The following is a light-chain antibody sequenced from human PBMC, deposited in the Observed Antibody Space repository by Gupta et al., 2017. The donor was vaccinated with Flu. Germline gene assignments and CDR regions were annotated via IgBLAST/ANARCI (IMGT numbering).Light chain of an antibody. V-gene: IGLV2-14*01. J-gene: IGLJ2*01. CDR1: SSDIGSYNY. CDR3: SSGTSTSTLV. CDR2: GVT. Sequence: SALTQPASVSGSPGQSITISCTGTSSDIGSYNYVSWYQQHPGQAPKLLIYGVTNRPAGVSNRFSASMSGDTASLTISGRKEEDEADYYCSSGTSTSTLVFGGGTKLTVL.